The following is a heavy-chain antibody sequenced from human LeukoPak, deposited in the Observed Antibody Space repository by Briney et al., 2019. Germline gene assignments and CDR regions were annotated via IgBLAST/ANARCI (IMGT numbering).Heavy chain of an antibody. Sequence: SETPSLTCTVSGGSISSYYWSWIRQPPGKGLECIGYIYFIGSANYNPSLKSRVTISVDTSNNHFSLKLNSVTAADTAVYYCARAPSISDYSSTWPPHFDSWGQGSLVTVSS. J-gene: IGHJ4*02. D-gene: IGHD6-13*01. CDR1: GGSISSYY. CDR3: ARAPSISDYSSTWPPHFDS. V-gene: IGHV4-59*01. CDR2: IYFIGSA.